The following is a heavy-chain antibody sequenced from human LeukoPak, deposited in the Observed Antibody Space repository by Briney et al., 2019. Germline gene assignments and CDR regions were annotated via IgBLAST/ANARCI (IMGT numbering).Heavy chain of an antibody. V-gene: IGHV3-53*01. J-gene: IGHJ6*03. CDR2: IYSGGST. Sequence: GGSLRLSCAASGFTVSSNYMSWVRQAPGKGLEWVSVIYSGGSTYYADSVKGRFTISRDNSKNTLYLQMNSLRAEDTAVYYRARICSSTSCASYYYYYMDVWGKGTTVTVSS. D-gene: IGHD2-2*01. CDR1: GFTVSSNY. CDR3: ARICSSTSCASYYYYYMDV.